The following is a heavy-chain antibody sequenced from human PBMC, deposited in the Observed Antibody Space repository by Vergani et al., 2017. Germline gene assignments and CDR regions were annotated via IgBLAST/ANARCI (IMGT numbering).Heavy chain of an antibody. Sequence: EVQLVESGGGLVQPGGSLRLSCAASGFTFNNYWMSWVRQAPGKGLEWVANIKQDGSQIYYVGSVKGRLTISRDNAEKSLYLQMNSLRAEDTAVYYCARVSLYCSGGSCYSYGLDVWGQGTTVTVSS. J-gene: IGHJ6*02. CDR2: IKQDGSQI. CDR1: GFTFNNYW. V-gene: IGHV3-7*01. CDR3: ARVSLYCSGGSCYSYGLDV. D-gene: IGHD2-15*01.